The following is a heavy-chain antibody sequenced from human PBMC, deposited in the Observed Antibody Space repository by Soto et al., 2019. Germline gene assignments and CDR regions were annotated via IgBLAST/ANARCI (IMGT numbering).Heavy chain of an antibody. CDR3: AKDRGRDTAPPRFAS. V-gene: IGHV3-23*01. D-gene: IGHD5-18*01. J-gene: IGHJ5*01. CDR1: GFTFSAYA. CDR2: ISDSGGST. Sequence: GGSLGLSCAASGFTFSAYAMSWVRQAPGKGLEWVSVISDSGGSTYYADSVKGRFTISRDNSKNTLYLQMNSLRAEDTAVYYCAKDRGRDTAPPRFASWGQGGLVTVSS.